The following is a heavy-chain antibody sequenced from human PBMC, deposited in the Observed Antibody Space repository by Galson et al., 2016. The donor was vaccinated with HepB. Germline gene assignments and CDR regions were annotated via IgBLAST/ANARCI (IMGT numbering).Heavy chain of an antibody. V-gene: IGHV3-7*01. Sequence: SLRLSCAASGFTFSSYWMTWVRQAPGKGLEWVANIKQDGSEKYYVESVEGRITISRDNAKNALYLQRDSLRGEDTAAYYCARERLWTLVPTAMYYYYYGMDVWGQGTTVTVSS. CDR3: ARERLWTLVPTAMYYYYYGMDV. D-gene: IGHD2-2*01. J-gene: IGHJ6*02. CDR2: IKQDGSEK. CDR1: GFTFSSYW.